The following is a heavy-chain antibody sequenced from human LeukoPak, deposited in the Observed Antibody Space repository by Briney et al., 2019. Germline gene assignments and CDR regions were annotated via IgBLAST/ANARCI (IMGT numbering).Heavy chain of an antibody. Sequence: PSETLSLTCTVSGGSISSYYWSWIRQPPGKGLEWIGYIYYSGSTNYNPSLKSRVTISVDTCKNQFSLKLSSVTAADTAVYYCASAPILGYCSGGSCYPGGYFDYWGQGTLVTVSS. D-gene: IGHD2-15*01. CDR3: ASAPILGYCSGGSCYPGGYFDY. V-gene: IGHV4-59*01. J-gene: IGHJ4*02. CDR2: IYYSGST. CDR1: GGSISSYY.